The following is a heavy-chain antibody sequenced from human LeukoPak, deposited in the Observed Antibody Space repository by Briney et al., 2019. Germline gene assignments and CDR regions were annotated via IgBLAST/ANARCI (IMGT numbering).Heavy chain of an antibody. V-gene: IGHV3-74*01. J-gene: IGHJ3*02. CDR3: ARESARYCRGGSCYSDAFDI. CDR2: IKNDGTTR. D-gene: IGHD2-15*01. Sequence: GGSLRHSCAAAASGFTFTTHWMHWVRQAPGKGQVWVSRIKNDGTTRSYADSVKGRFTISRDNTKNMLYLEMDNLRGEDTAVYYCARESARYCRGGSCYSDAFDIWGQGTMVIVSP. CDR1: GFTFTTHW.